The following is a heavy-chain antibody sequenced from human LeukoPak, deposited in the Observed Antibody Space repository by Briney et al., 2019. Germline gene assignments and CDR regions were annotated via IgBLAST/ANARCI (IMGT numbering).Heavy chain of an antibody. V-gene: IGHV4-59*01. CDR3: ATYLWFGGSSWFDP. CDR2: IYYSGST. CDR1: GGSISSYY. D-gene: IGHD3-10*01. J-gene: IGHJ5*02. Sequence: SETLSLTCTVSGGSISSYYWSWIRQPPGKGLEWIGYIYYSGSTNYNPSLKSRVTISVDTSKNQFSLKLTSVTAADTAVYYCATYLWFGGSSWFDPWGQGTLVTVSS.